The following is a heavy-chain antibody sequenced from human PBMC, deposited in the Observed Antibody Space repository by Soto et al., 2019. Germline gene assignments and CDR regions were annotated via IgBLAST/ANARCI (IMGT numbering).Heavy chain of an antibody. Sequence: GESLKISCKASGYSFTSYWISWVRQMPGKGLAWMGRIDPSDSYTNYSPSFQGHVTISADKSISTAYLQWSRLKASDTAMYYCARHVRTTLNPDYFYYWGQGTLVTVSS. J-gene: IGHJ4*02. V-gene: IGHV5-10-1*01. CDR1: GYSFTSYW. CDR2: IDPSDSYT. CDR3: ARHVRTTLNPDYFYY.